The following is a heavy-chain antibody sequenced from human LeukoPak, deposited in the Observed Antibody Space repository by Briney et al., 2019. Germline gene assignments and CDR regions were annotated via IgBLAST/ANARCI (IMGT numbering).Heavy chain of an antibody. CDR2: ISYDGSNK. J-gene: IGHJ4*02. CDR3: ARGGELERRLFNFDY. V-gene: IGHV3-30*04. CDR1: GFTFSSYA. Sequence: GRSLRLSCAASGFTFSSYAMHWVRQAPGKGLEWVAVISYDGSNKYYADSVKGRFTISRDNSKNTLYLQMNSLRAEDTAVYYCARGGELERRLFNFDYWGPGTLVTVSS. D-gene: IGHD1-1*01.